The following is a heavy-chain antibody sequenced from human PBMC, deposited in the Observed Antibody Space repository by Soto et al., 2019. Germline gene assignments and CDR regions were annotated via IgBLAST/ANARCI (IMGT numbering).Heavy chain of an antibody. D-gene: IGHD3-22*01. CDR1: GYTFTIYV. CDR2: ISAYNGNT. Sequence: ASVKVSCKASGYTFTIYVISWVLLAPGQGLEWMGWISAYNGNTNYAQKLQGRVTMTTDTSTSTAYMELRSLRSDDTAVYYCARDRRLNWFDRWGQGTLVTVSS. V-gene: IGHV1-18*01. J-gene: IGHJ5*02. CDR3: ARDRRLNWFDR.